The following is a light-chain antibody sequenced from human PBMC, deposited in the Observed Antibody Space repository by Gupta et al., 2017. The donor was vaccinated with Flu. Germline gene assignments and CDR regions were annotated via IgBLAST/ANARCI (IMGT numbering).Light chain of an antibody. CDR2: AAS. J-gene: IGKJ4*01. V-gene: IGKV3-11*01. Sequence: ESATLSCRASQNANSYLAWYQQKPRQAPRLLIYAASNRATGIPPRFSGSGSGTHFTRTISSLEPEDFAVYYCQQRTNWPLTFGGGTKVEI. CDR3: QQRTNWPLT. CDR1: QNANSY.